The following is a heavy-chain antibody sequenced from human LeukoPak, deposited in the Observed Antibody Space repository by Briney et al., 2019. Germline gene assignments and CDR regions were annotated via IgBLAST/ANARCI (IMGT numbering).Heavy chain of an antibody. CDR3: ARDGAKATHHYYYYMDV. J-gene: IGHJ6*03. CDR1: GFTFSSYE. V-gene: IGHV3-48*03. CDR2: ISSSGSTI. D-gene: IGHD1-26*01. Sequence: GGSLRLSCAASGFTFSSYEMNWVRQAPGKGLEWVSYISSSGSTIYYADSVKGRFTISRDNAKNSLYLQMNSLRAEDTAVYYCARDGAKATHHYYYYMDVWGKGTTVTVSS.